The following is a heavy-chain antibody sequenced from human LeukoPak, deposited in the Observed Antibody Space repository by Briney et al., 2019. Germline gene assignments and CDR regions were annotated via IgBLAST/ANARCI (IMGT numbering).Heavy chain of an antibody. V-gene: IGHV3-9*01. D-gene: IGHD3-22*01. CDR2: INWNSDNI. J-gene: IGHJ3*02. CDR3: ARVSYYYDTTGLGAVDI. CDR1: GFTFNDHA. Sequence: GRSLRLSCAASGFTFNDHAMYWVRQAPGKGLEWVSGINWNSDNIGYADSVKGRFTISRDDAKNSLFLQMNSLRTEDTALYYCARVSYYYDTTGLGAVDIWGQGTMVTVSS.